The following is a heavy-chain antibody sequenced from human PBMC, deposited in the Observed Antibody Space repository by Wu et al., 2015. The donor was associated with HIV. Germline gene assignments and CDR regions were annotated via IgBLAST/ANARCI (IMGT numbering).Heavy chain of an antibody. J-gene: IGHJ6*03. CDR1: GYTFTAHY. Sequence: QGQLEQSGAELAKPGASVRVSCQASGYTFTAHYIHWVRQAPGQGLEWMGWIRPDSGATHYAEKFEDRVTMTRDASIDTAYIQLNRLRSDDTAVYFCARDLGDDFAVRGFYWYMDVWGTGTAISVSS. V-gene: IGHV1-2*02. D-gene: IGHD2-21*02. CDR2: IRPDSGAT. CDR3: ARDLGDDFAVRGFYWYMDV.